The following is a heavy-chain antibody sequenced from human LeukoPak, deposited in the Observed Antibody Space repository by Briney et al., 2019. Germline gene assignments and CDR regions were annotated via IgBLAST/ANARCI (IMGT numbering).Heavy chain of an antibody. V-gene: IGHV3-7*03. CDR1: GFSFSSYW. CDR2: IKQDGSEK. J-gene: IGHJ4*02. Sequence: GGSLRLSCAASGFSFSSYWMTWVRQAPGKGLEWVANIKQDGSEKYYVDSVKGRFTISRDDADNSLYLQMNSLRAEDTAVYYCTTDIWELPTFDYWGQGTLVTVSS. D-gene: IGHD1-26*01. CDR3: TTDIWELPTFDY.